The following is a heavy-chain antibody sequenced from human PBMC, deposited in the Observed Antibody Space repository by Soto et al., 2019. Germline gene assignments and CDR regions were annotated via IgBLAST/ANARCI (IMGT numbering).Heavy chain of an antibody. J-gene: IGHJ6*02. CDR2: INVHNGDT. CDR3: ARRGNPYMDV. CDR1: AYNLAGDG. V-gene: IGHV1-18*01. Sequence: QVQVVQSGAEVKKPVAPVRVSCKPSAYNLAGDGFTWVRQAPGQGLEWMGWINVHNGDTNYAQKFQDRFSLTTDTFTRTVYMEWTHLRSEDTAVYYCARRGNPYMDVWGQGTTVIVYS.